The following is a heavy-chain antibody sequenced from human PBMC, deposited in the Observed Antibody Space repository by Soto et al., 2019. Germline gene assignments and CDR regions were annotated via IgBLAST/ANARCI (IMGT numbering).Heavy chain of an antibody. Sequence: QVQLVESGGGVVQPGRSLRLSCAASGFTVSSYGMHWVRQAPGKGLEWVAVISFDGTNKYSADSVRGRFTISRDNSKNTLYLQMNSLRDEDTAVYYCAKDVGVGELWVHWFDLWGQGPLVTVSS. CDR1: GFTVSSYG. D-gene: IGHD3-10*01. J-gene: IGHJ5*02. V-gene: IGHV3-30*18. CDR3: AKDVGVGELWVHWFDL. CDR2: ISFDGTNK.